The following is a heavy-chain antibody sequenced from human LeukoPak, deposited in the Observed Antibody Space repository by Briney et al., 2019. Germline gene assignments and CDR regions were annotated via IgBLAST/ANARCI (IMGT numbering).Heavy chain of an antibody. D-gene: IGHD3-22*01. J-gene: IGHJ4*02. V-gene: IGHV1-2*02. Sequence: GASVKVSCKASGYTFTGYYMHWVRQAPGQGLEWMGWINPNSGGTNYAQKFQGRVTMTRDTSISTAYMELSRLRSDDTAVYYCARLGPTYYYDSSGYYPFDYWGQGTLVTVSS. CDR1: GYTFTGYY. CDR3: ARLGPTYYYDSSGYYPFDY. CDR2: INPNSGGT.